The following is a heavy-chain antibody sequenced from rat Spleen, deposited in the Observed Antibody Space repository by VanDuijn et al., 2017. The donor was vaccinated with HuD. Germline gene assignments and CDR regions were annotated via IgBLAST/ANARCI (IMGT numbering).Heavy chain of an antibody. CDR1: GFTFSNYG. D-gene: IGHD1-10*01. CDR3: AKGGYNNYWYFDF. CDR2: ISTSGGST. V-gene: IGHV5-25*01. Sequence: EVELVESGGGLVQPGRSMKLSCAASGFTFSNYGMAWVRQAPTKGLEWVASISTSGGSTYYRDSVKGRFTISRDNAKSTLYLQMDSLRSEDTATYYCAKGGYNNYWYFDFWGPGTMVAVSS. J-gene: IGHJ1*01.